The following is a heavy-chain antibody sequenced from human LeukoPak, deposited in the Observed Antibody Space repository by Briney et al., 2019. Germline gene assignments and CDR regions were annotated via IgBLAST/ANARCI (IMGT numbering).Heavy chain of an antibody. CDR2: IIPILGIA. CDR1: GGTFSSYA. Sequence: SVKVSCKASGGTFSSYAISWVRQAPGQGLEWMGRIIPILGIANYAQKFQGRVTITADKSTSTAYMELSSLRSEDTAVYYCARDKTEQQLVVYWGRAFDIWGQGTMVTVSS. J-gene: IGHJ3*02. V-gene: IGHV1-69*04. D-gene: IGHD6-13*01. CDR3: ARDKTEQQLVVYWGRAFDI.